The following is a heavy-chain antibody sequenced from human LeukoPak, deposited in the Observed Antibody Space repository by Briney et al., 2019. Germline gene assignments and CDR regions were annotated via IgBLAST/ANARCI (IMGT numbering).Heavy chain of an antibody. CDR3: ARYPSIVGAIEDGMDV. CDR1: GFNFNDAW. V-gene: IGHV3-7*01. CDR2: IKQDGSEK. D-gene: IGHD1-26*01. Sequence: GALRLSCVVSGFNFNDAWMSWVRQAPGKGLEWVANIKQDGSEKYYVDSVKGRFTISRDNAKNSLYLQMNSLRAEDTAVYYCARYPSIVGAIEDGMDVWGQGTTVTVSS. J-gene: IGHJ6*02.